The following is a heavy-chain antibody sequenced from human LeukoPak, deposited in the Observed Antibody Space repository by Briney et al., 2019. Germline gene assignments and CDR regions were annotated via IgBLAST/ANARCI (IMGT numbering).Heavy chain of an antibody. D-gene: IGHD3-3*01. CDR3: ARGGQGYDSNWFDP. CDR1: GFTFSSYT. J-gene: IGHJ5*02. V-gene: IGHV3-30-3*01. Sequence: PGGSLRLSCAASGFTFSSYTIHWVRQAPGKGLEWVTIISYDGSNKYYADSVKGRFTISRDNSKNTLYLQMNSLRAEDTAVYYCARGGQGYDSNWFDPWGQGTLVTVSS. CDR2: ISYDGSNK.